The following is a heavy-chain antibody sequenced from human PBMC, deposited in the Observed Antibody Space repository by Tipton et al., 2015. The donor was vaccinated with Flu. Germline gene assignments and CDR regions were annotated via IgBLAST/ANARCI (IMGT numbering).Heavy chain of an antibody. Sequence: TLSLTCAVYGGSFSSHYWSWIRQPPGKGLEWIGEINPSGSTNYNPSLKSRVTISGDTSKIQVSLKLSSVTAADTAVYYCAAHCSGGSCSHAFDIWGQGTMVTVSS. CDR3: AAHCSGGSCSHAFDI. CDR2: INPSGST. D-gene: IGHD2-15*01. V-gene: IGHV4-34*01. CDR1: GGSFSSHY. J-gene: IGHJ3*02.